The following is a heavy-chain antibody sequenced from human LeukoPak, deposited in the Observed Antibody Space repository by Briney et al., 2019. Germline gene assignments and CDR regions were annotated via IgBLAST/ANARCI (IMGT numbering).Heavy chain of an antibody. D-gene: IGHD4-17*01. J-gene: IGHJ1*01. CDR1: GFTFSNAW. CDR3: TTAVTTVTTEYFQH. Sequence: PGGSLRLSCAASGFTFSNAWMSWVRQAPGKGLEWVGRIKSKTDGGTTDYAAPVKGRFTISRDDSKNTLYLQMNSLKTEDTAVYYCTTAVTTVTTEYFQHWGQGTLVTVSS. CDR2: IKSKTDGGTT. V-gene: IGHV3-15*01.